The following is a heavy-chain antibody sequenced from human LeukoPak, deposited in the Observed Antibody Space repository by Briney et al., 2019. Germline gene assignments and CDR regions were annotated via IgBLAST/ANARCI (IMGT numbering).Heavy chain of an antibody. D-gene: IGHD4-17*01. J-gene: IGHJ4*02. V-gene: IGHV4-39*07. CDR3: ARSTAVTTGYFDF. Sequence: IGSIYYSGSTYYNPSLKSRVTISVDTSKNQFSLNLRSMTAADTAVYYCARSTAVTTGYFDFWGQGTLVTVSS. CDR2: IYYSGST.